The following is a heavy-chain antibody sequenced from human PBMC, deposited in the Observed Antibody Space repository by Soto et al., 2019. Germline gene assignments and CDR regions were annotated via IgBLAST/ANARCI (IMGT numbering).Heavy chain of an antibody. V-gene: IGHV4-4*02. Sequence: SETLALTCAVSGGSISSSNWWSWVRQPPGKGLEWIGEIYHSGSTNYNPSLKSRVTISVDTSKNQFSLNLSSVTAADTAVYFCASAETQQLVFDYWGQGTLVTVSS. CDR2: IYHSGST. CDR3: ASAETQQLVFDY. D-gene: IGHD6-13*01. CDR1: GGSISSSNW. J-gene: IGHJ4*02.